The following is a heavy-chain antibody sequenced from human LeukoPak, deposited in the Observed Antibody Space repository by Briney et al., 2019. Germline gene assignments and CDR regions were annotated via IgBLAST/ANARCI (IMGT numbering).Heavy chain of an antibody. D-gene: IGHD5-24*01. V-gene: IGHV3-23*01. J-gene: IGHJ4*02. CDR1: GFIFSDYA. CDR2: ISGGGDRI. CDR3: AKDLMAVLPPLECLDQ. Sequence: SGGSLRLSCAASGFIFSDYAMSWVRQAPGMGLQWVSSISGGGDRIYYADSVKGRFTISRDDSKNTLYLQMNSLRADDAATYYCAKDLMAVLPPLECLDQWGQGTLVTVSS.